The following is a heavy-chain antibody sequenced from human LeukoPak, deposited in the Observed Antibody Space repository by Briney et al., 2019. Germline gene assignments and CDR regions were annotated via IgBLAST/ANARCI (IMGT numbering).Heavy chain of an antibody. CDR1: GFTFSSYS. V-gene: IGHV3-21*04. CDR3: AKELSSGGVRLPFFDY. J-gene: IGHJ4*02. Sequence: PGGSLRLSCAASGFTFSSYSMNWVRQAPGKGLEWVSSISSSSSYIYYADSVKGRFTISRDNSKNTLYLQMNSLRDEDTAVYYCAKELSSGGVRLPFFDYWGQGTLVTVSS. CDR2: ISSSSSYI. D-gene: IGHD3-16*01.